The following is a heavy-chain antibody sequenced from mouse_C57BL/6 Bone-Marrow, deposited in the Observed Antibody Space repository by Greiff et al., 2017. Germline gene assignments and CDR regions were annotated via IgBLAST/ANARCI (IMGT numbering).Heavy chain of an antibody. CDR2: IDPEDGET. Sequence: VQLQQSGAELVKPGASVKLSCTASGFNIKDYYMHWVKQRTEQGLEWIGRIDPEDGETKYAPQFQGKATITADPSSNTAYLQLSSLTSEDTAVYYCARWLQDYYAMDYWGQGTSVTVSS. V-gene: IGHV14-2*01. CDR1: GFNIKDYY. J-gene: IGHJ4*01. D-gene: IGHD2-2*01. CDR3: ARWLQDYYAMDY.